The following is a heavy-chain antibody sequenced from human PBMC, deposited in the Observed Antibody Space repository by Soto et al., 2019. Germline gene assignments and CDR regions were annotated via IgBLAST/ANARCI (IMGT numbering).Heavy chain of an antibody. D-gene: IGHD1-26*01. CDR3: AREAPSGEGAYDY. CDR2: ISYDGSNK. Sequence: QVQLVESGGGVVQPGRSLRLSCAASGFTFSSYAMHWVRQAPGKGLEWVAVISYDGSNKYYADSVKGRFTISRDNSKNTLYLQMNRLRAEDTAVYDCAREAPSGEGAYDYWGQGTLVTVS. CDR1: GFTFSSYA. J-gene: IGHJ4*02. V-gene: IGHV3-30-3*01.